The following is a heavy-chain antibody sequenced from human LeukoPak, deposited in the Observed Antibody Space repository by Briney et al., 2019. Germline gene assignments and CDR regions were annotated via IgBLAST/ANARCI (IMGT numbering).Heavy chain of an antibody. J-gene: IGHJ6*02. V-gene: IGHV3-15*01. Sequence: GGSLRLSCAASGFTFSNAWMSWVRQAPGKGLEWVGRIKSKTDGGTTDYAAPVKGRFTLSRDDSKNTLYLQMNSLRAEDTAAYYCAKDLYYGSGGGQYYYYGMDVWGQGTTVTVSS. D-gene: IGHD3-10*01. CDR3: AKDLYYGSGGGQYYYYGMDV. CDR1: GFTFSNAW. CDR2: IKSKTDGGTT.